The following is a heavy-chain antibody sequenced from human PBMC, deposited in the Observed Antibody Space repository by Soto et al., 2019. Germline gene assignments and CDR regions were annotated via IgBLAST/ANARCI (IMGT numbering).Heavy chain of an antibody. Sequence: EVQLLESGGGLVQPGGSLRLSCAASGFTFSSYAMSWVRQAPGKGLAWVSGISVSGGSTYYADSVKGRITISRDNSKNTLYLQMNSLRAEDTAVYYCASNKRYDPPDYWGQGTLVTVSS. J-gene: IGHJ4*02. V-gene: IGHV3-23*01. CDR1: GFTFSSYA. CDR3: ASNKRYDPPDY. CDR2: ISVSGGST. D-gene: IGHD3-16*01.